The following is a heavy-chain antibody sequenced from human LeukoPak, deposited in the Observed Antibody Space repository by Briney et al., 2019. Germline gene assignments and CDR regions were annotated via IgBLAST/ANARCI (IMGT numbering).Heavy chain of an antibody. D-gene: IGHD3-22*01. CDR3: AKHRFESGGYHSTD. Sequence: GGSLRLSCAASRFTFRNYGMHWVRQAPGKGLEWVATIWYDGSNQYYADSVKGRFTISRDNSKNTLYLQMNSLRDEDTAVYYCAKHRFESGGYHSTDWGQGTLVTVSS. J-gene: IGHJ4*02. V-gene: IGHV3-33*06. CDR1: RFTFRNYG. CDR2: IWYDGSNQ.